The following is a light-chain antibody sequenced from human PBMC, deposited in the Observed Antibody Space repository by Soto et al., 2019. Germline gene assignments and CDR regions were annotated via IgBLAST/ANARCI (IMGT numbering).Light chain of an antibody. CDR1: NIGSKS. Sequence: SYELTQPPSVSVAPGKTARITCGGNNIGSKSVHWYQQKPGQAPVLGIYYDSDRPSGIPERFSGSNCGNTATLTISRVEAGDEADYYCQVWDSSSDHVVFGGGTKLTVL. V-gene: IGLV3-21*04. CDR3: QVWDSSSDHVV. CDR2: YDS. J-gene: IGLJ2*01.